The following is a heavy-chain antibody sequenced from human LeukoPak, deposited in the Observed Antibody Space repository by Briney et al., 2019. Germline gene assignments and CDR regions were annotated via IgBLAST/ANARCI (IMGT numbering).Heavy chain of an antibody. CDR2: IGGGGRDT. CDR1: GFTFSTYA. J-gene: IGHJ6*03. D-gene: IGHD4/OR15-4a*01. CDR3: AKNRGANYYNYYMDV. Sequence: GGSLRLSCAASGFTFSTYAMSWVRQAPGKGLEWLSTIGGGGRDTFYVDSVKGRFTVSRDNSKNTLYLQMSSLRAEDTAVYFRAKNRGANYYNYYMDVWGKGTTVTVSS. V-gene: IGHV3-23*01.